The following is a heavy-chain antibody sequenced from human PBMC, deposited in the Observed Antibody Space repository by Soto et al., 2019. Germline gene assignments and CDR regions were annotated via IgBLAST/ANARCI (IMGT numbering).Heavy chain of an antibody. CDR1: GSSFSRRS. J-gene: IGHJ4*02. Sequence: VHLVQSGAEVKKPGSSVKVSCQASGSSFSRRSITWVRQAPGQGHEWMGGITPAFGTTNFAQKFKGRVTVTADESRSTAYLELSSLRAEDTAVYYGATWAGFVRYRCFIGPLDYWCQGTLVTVSS. V-gene: IGHV1-69*01. CDR3: ATWAGFVRYRCFIGPLDY. D-gene: IGHD5-12*01. CDR2: ITPAFGTT.